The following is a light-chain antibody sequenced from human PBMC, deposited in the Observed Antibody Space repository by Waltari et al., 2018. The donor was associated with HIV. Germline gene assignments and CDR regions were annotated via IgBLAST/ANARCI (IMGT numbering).Light chain of an antibody. J-gene: IGLJ3*02. CDR3: QSYDSSLSGHWV. V-gene: IGLV1-40*01. CDR1: SSNIGAGYA. CDR2: GNN. Sequence: QSVLTQPPSVSGAPGQRGTISCTGSSSNIGAGYAVPWYQQLPGTAPKLLIYGNNNRPSGVPDRFSGSKSVTSASLAITGLQAEDEADYYCQSYDSSLSGHWVFGGGTKLTVL.